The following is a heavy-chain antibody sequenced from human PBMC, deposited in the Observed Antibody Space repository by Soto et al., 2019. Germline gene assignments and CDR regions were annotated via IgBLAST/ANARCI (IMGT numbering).Heavy chain of an antibody. D-gene: IGHD6-19*01. Sequence: SETLSLTCTVSGDFISSSYWSWIRQPPGKGLEWIGYNYINGGTHSHPSPKSRVTISLDTSKSYFSLKLSSVTAADTAVYYCAKGNGWFFYWGQGTLVTVSS. CDR2: NYINGGT. V-gene: IGHV4-59*01. CDR1: GDFISSSY. J-gene: IGHJ4*02. CDR3: AKGNGWFFY.